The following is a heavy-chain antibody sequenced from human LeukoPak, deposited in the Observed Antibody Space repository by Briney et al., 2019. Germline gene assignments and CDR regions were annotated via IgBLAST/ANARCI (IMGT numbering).Heavy chain of an antibody. CDR1: GFTFSSYN. CDR2: ISSSSSYI. V-gene: IGHV3-21*01. Sequence: GGSLRLSCAASGFTFSSYNMNWVRQAPGKGLEWVSSISSSSSYIYYADSVKGRFTISRDNAKNSLYLQMNSLRAEDTAVYYCARVIAFRGYMDVWGKGTTVTVSS. D-gene: IGHD3-16*02. CDR3: ARVIAFRGYMDV. J-gene: IGHJ6*03.